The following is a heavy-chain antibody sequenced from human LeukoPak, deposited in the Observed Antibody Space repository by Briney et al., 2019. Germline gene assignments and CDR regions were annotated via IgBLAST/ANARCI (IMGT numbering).Heavy chain of an antibody. Sequence: SETLSLTCTVSGASISSYFWNWIRQPPGKALEWIGYIYNGGNTNYNPSLKSRVTMSIDTSKNQFSLRLRSVTAADTAVYYCARERKRTIFGVVNPRTNWFDPWGQGNLVTVSS. CDR2: IYNGGNT. CDR3: ARERKRTIFGVVNPRTNWFDP. V-gene: IGHV4-59*01. D-gene: IGHD3-3*01. CDR1: GASISSYF. J-gene: IGHJ5*02.